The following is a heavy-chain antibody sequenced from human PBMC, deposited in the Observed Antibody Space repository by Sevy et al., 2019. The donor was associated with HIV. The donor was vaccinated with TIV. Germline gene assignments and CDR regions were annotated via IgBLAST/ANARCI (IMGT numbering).Heavy chain of an antibody. CDR2: IYTSGST. J-gene: IGHJ4*02. V-gene: IGHV4-4*07. CDR1: GGSISSYY. CDR3: ARDTIAGYSGYDFDY. Sequence: SETLSLTCTVSGGSISSYYWSWIRQRAGKGLEWIGRIYTSGSTNYNPSLKSRVTMSVDTSKNQFSLKLSSVTAADTAVYYCARDTIAGYSGYDFDYWGQGTLVTVSS. D-gene: IGHD5-12*01.